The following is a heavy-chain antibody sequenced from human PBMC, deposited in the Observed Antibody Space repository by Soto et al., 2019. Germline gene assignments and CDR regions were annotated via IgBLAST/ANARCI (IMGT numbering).Heavy chain of an antibody. CDR3: ARHINWKDLGYYYGMDV. CDR2: IIPIFGTA. J-gene: IGHJ6*02. Sequence: SVKVSCKASGGTFSSYAISWVRQAPGQGLEWMGGIIPIFGTANYAQKFQGRVTITADESTSTAYMELSSLRPEDTAVYYCARHINWKDLGYYYGMDVWGQGTTVTVSS. D-gene: IGHD1-20*01. V-gene: IGHV1-69*13. CDR1: GGTFSSYA.